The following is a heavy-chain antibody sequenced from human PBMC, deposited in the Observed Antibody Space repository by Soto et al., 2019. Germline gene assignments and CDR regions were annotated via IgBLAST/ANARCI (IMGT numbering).Heavy chain of an antibody. V-gene: IGHV1-3*01. Sequence: GASVKVSCKASGYTFTSYAMHWVRQAPGQRLEWMGWINAGNGNTKYSQKFQGRVTITRDTSASTAYMELSSLRSEDTAVYYCARWRSILGLGSYYQNYYYYGMDVWGQGTTVTVSS. CDR2: INAGNGNT. CDR3: ARWRSILGLGSYYQNYYYYGMDV. D-gene: IGHD1-26*01. CDR1: GYTFTSYA. J-gene: IGHJ6*02.